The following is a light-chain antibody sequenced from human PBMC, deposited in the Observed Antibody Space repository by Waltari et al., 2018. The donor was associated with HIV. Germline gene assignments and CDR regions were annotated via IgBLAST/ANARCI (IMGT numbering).Light chain of an antibody. CDR3: QQRSNWPLT. Sequence: EIVLTQSPATLSLSPGERATLSCRASQSVSSFLACYQQKPGQAPRLLIFDASNRADGIPARFSGSGSGTDFTLTISSLQPEDFAVYYCQQRSNWPLTFGGGTKVEIK. J-gene: IGKJ4*01. CDR1: QSVSSF. CDR2: DAS. V-gene: IGKV3-11*01.